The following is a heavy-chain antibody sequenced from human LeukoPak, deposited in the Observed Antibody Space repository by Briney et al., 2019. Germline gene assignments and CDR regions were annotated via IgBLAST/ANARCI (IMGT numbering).Heavy chain of an antibody. D-gene: IGHD3-10*01. Sequence: GASVKVSCKASGYTFTKYYMHWVRQAPGQGLEWMGVINPSGGSTDYAQKFQGRVTITRDTSTSTVYMELSSLRSEDTAMYYCARDKQGGLPLVRGGYFHYWGQGTLVTVSS. CDR3: ARDKQGGLPLVRGGYFHY. CDR2: INPSGGST. CDR1: GYTFTKYY. J-gene: IGHJ4*02. V-gene: IGHV1-46*01.